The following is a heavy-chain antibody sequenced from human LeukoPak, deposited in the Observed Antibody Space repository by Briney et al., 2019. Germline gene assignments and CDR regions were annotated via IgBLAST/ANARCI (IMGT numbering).Heavy chain of an antibody. CDR1: GYTFTGYY. J-gene: IGHJ4*02. CDR3: ARDRGSLVEMATGAFYYFDY. CDR2: INPNSGGT. Sequence: ASVKVSCKASGYTFTGYYMHWVRQAPGQGLEWMGWINPNSGGTNYAQKFQGRVTMTRDTPISTAYMELSRLRSDDTAVYYCARDRGSLVEMATGAFYYFDYWGQGTLVTVSS. V-gene: IGHV1-2*02. D-gene: IGHD5-24*01.